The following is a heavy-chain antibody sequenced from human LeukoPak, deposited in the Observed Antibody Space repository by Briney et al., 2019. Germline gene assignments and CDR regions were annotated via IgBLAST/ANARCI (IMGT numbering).Heavy chain of an antibody. CDR2: SSSGSRYI. CDR1: GFTFSSYS. J-gene: IGHJ4*02. CDR3: ARMRLAAAGKNAMGAYFDY. D-gene: IGHD6-13*01. Sequence: GGSVRLSCAASGFTFSSYSMDWVGQAPGKGVEGVSSSSSGSRYIYYADSVKGRFTISRDNSKNTLYLQMNSLRAEDTAVYYCARMRLAAAGKNAMGAYFDYWGQGTLVTVSS. V-gene: IGHV3-21*01.